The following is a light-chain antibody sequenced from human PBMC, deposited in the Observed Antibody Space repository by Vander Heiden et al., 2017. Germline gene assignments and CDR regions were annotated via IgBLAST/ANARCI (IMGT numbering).Light chain of an antibody. J-gene: IGLJ3*02. Sequence: QSVLTQPPSVSGVPGHSLTISCTGSSSNSGAGYDVHWYQQLPGTAPKLLIYDANNRPSGVPDRISGSKSVTSASLAITGLQAEDEADYYCQSYDGSLNSWVFGGGTKLTVL. CDR2: DAN. CDR3: QSYDGSLNSWV. CDR1: SSNSGAGYD. V-gene: IGLV1-40*01.